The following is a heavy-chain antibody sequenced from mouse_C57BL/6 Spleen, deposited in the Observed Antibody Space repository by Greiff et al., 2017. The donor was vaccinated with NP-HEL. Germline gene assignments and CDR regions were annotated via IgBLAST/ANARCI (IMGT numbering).Heavy chain of an antibody. CDR3: TVITTKGFAY. V-gene: IGHV1-15*01. J-gene: IGHJ3*01. CDR1: GYTFTDYE. Sequence: VQLQQSGAELVRPGASVTLSCKASGYTFTDYEMHWVKQTPVHGLEWIGAIDPETGGTAYNQKFKGKAILTADKSSSTAYMELRSLTSEDSAVYYCTVITTKGFAYWGQGTLVTVSA. D-gene: IGHD1-1*01. CDR2: IDPETGGT.